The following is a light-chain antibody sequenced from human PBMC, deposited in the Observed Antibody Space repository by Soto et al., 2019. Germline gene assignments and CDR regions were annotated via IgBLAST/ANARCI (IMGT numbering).Light chain of an antibody. CDR1: QGIRDE. V-gene: IGKV1-6*01. J-gene: IGKJ1*01. Sequence: QRTSTPRARAASVGGVDPSACRASQGIRDELGWYQQKAGKAPNLLISAASRLQSGVPSRFSGRGSGTDFTLTIRSLQPEDFATYYCLQDYAAPRTFGQGTKVDIK. CDR2: AAS. CDR3: LQDYAAPRT.